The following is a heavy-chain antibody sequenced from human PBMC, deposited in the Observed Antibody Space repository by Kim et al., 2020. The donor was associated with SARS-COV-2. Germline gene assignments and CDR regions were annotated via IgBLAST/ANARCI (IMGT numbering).Heavy chain of an antibody. Sequence: GGSLRLSCAASGFTFSTYSMNWVRQAPGKGLEWVSSISSDSRYIYYADSVRGRFTISRDNAKNSRCLQRNILRAEYTTRYYWAKPLPYYDTSSDYGEDF. V-gene: IGHV3-21*01. D-gene: IGHD3-22*01. CDR1: GFTFSTYS. CDR2: ISSDSRYI. J-gene: IGHJ1*01. CDR3: AKPLPYYDTSSDYGEDF.